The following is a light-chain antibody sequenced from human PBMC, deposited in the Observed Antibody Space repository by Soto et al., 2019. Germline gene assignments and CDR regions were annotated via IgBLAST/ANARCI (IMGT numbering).Light chain of an antibody. J-gene: IGKJ1*01. V-gene: IGKV3-15*01. CDR3: QHYNNCSPAGT. CDR2: GAS. Sequence: ITQAPATGSGPTGRRASLYCRAIQIVRNNLAWYQQKPGEAPRLLIYGASTRAAGIPARLSGSGSARALIPTISSLQSSDFALDYCQHYNNCSPAGTFGEGTKVDI. CDR1: QIVRNN.